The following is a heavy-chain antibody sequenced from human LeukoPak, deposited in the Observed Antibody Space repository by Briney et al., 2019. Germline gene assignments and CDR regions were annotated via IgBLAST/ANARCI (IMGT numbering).Heavy chain of an antibody. J-gene: IGHJ4*02. CDR3: ARRHYYGSGSYYSDSSFDY. D-gene: IGHD3-10*01. Sequence: GGSLRLSCAASGFIVSSNYMSWVRQAPGKGLEWVSVIYSDGGTYYADSVKGRFTISRDNSKNTLYLQMNSLRAEDTAVYYCARRHYYGSGSYYSDSSFDYWGQGTLVTVSS. V-gene: IGHV3-53*01. CDR2: IYSDGGT. CDR1: GFIVSSNY.